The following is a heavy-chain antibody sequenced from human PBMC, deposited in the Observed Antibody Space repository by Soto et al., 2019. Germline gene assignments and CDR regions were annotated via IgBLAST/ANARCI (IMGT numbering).Heavy chain of an antibody. V-gene: IGHV1-18*01. CDR2: ISAHNGNT. D-gene: IGHD1-1*01. J-gene: IGHJ4*02. CDR3: ARGRYGDY. Sequence: ASVKVSCKASGYTFTNYDINWVRQAPGQGLEWMGWISAHNGNTDYAQKLQGRVIVTRDTSTSTAYMELRSLISDDTAVYYCARGRYGDYWGQGALVTVSS. CDR1: GYTFTNYD.